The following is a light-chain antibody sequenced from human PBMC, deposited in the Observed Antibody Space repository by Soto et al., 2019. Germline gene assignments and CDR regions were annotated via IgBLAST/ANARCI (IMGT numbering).Light chain of an antibody. CDR3: QQRSNWPPIT. CDR1: QSVRSY. Sequence: EVVMTQSPATLSVSPGERATLSCGASQSVRSYLAWYQQKPGQAPRLLIHGASTRAPGIPARFSGSGSGTDFTLTISSLQSEDFAVYYCQQRSNWPPITFGQGTRLEIK. CDR2: GAS. V-gene: IGKV3-15*01. J-gene: IGKJ5*01.